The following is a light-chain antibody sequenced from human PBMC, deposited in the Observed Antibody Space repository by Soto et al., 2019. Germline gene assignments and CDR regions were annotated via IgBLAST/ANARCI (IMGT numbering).Light chain of an antibody. CDR2: ANT. CDR1: SSNIGAGYD. V-gene: IGLV1-40*01. J-gene: IGLJ1*01. Sequence: QSALTQPPSVSGAPGQRVTISCTGSSSNIGAGYDVHWYQQLPGTAPKLLIYANTNRPSGVPGRFSGSTSGTSASLAITGLQAEDEADYYCQSYDSSLSGYVFGTGTKLTVL. CDR3: QSYDSSLSGYV.